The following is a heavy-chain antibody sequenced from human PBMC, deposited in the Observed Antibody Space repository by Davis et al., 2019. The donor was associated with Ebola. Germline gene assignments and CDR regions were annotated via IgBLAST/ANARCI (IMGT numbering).Heavy chain of an antibody. V-gene: IGHV4-30-4*08. J-gene: IGHJ4*02. CDR3: ARDDLVGLIGY. D-gene: IGHD3-3*01. CDR2: IHYSGGT. CDR1: GGSISNGDYS. Sequence: SETLSLTCTVSGGSISNGDYSWSWIRQPPGKGLEWIGYIHYSGGTYYNPSLKSRVTLSVDTSKNQFSLKLSSVTAADTAMYYCARDDLVGLIGYWGQGTLVTVSS.